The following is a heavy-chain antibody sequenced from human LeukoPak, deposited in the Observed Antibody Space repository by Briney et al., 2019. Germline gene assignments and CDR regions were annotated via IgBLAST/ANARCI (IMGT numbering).Heavy chain of an antibody. V-gene: IGHV3-73*01. CDR1: VFTFSGST. D-gene: IGHD6-6*01. J-gene: IGHJ4*02. Sequence: GGSLRLSCAASVFTFSGSTMHWVRQASGKGLEWVGRIRSKANSYATAYAASVKGRFTISRDDSKNTAYLQMNSLKTEDTAVYYCTSIAAQDYCGQGTLVTVSS. CDR2: IRSKANSYAT. CDR3: TSIAAQDY.